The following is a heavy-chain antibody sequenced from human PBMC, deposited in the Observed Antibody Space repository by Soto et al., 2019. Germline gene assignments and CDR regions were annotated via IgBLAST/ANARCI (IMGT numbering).Heavy chain of an antibody. Sequence: GGSLRLSCAASGFTFSSYSMNWVRQAPGKGLEWVSSISSSSSYIYYADSVKGRFTISRDNAKNSLYLQMNSLRAEDTAVYYCAGLYSSGLVDYYYYGMDVWGQGTTVTFSS. CDR2: ISSSSSYI. CDR3: AGLYSSGLVDYYYYGMDV. J-gene: IGHJ6*02. V-gene: IGHV3-21*01. D-gene: IGHD6-19*01. CDR1: GFTFSSYS.